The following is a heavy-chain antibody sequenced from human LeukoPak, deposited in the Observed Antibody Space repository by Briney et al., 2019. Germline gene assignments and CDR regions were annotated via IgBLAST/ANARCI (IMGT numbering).Heavy chain of an antibody. CDR3: ARQEYCSGGSCYTWFDP. CDR1: GYRFSSYW. D-gene: IGHD2-15*01. Sequence: GESLKISCKDSGYRFSSYWIAWVRQMPGKGLEYIGIIYPGDSDIRYSPSFQGQVTISADKSISTAYLQWSSLKATDTAMYYCARQEYCSGGSCYTWFDPWGQGTLVTVSS. V-gene: IGHV5-51*01. J-gene: IGHJ5*02. CDR2: IYPGDSDI.